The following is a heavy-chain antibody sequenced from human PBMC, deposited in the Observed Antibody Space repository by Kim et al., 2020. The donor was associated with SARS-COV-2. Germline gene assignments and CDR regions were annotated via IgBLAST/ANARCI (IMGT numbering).Heavy chain of an antibody. V-gene: IGHV3-7*01. CDR1: GFTFSSYW. CDR2: IKQDGSEK. J-gene: IGHJ5*02. CDR3: ATSLGLYSSSGNWFDP. Sequence: GGSLRLSCAASGFTFSSYWMSWVRQAPGKGLEWVANIKQDGSEKYYVDSVKGRFTISRDNAKNSLYLQMNSLRAEDTAVYYCATSLGLYSSSGNWFDPWGQGTLVTVSS. D-gene: IGHD6-6*01.